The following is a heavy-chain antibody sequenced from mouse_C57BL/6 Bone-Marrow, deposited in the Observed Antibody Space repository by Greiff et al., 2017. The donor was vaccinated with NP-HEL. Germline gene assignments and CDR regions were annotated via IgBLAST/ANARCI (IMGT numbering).Heavy chain of an antibody. CDR1: GYTFTNYW. D-gene: IGHD1-1*01. V-gene: IGHV1-72*01. J-gene: IGHJ2*01. CDR3: ARYYYGSGYFDY. Sequence: QVHVKQPGAELVKPGASVKLSCKASGYTFTNYWMHWVKQRPGRGLEWIGRIDPNSGGPKYNEKFKSKATLTVDKPSSTAYMQLSSLTSEDSAVYYGARYYYGSGYFDYWGQGTTLTVSS. CDR2: IDPNSGGP.